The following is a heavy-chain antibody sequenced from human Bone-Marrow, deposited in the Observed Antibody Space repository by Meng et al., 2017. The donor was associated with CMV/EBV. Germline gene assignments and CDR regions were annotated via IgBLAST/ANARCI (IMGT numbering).Heavy chain of an antibody. CDR2: ISAYNGNT. V-gene: IGHV1-18*01. Sequence: ASVKVSCKASGYTFTSYGISWVRQAPGQGLEWMGWISAYNGNTNYAQKLQGRVTMTPDTSTSTAYMELRSLRSDDTAVYYCARGSSGCYYLDWFDPWGQGTLVTVSS. CDR1: GYTFTSYG. CDR3: ARGSSGCYYLDWFDP. J-gene: IGHJ5*02. D-gene: IGHD1-26*01.